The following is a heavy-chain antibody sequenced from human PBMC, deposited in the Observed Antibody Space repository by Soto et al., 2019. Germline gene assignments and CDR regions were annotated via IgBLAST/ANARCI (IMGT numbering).Heavy chain of an antibody. V-gene: IGHV1-18*01. CDR2: ISAYNGNT. J-gene: IGHJ1*01. D-gene: IGHD3-22*01. Sequence: QVQLVQSGAEVKKPGASVKVSCKASGYTFTSYGISWVRQAPGQGLEWMGWISAYNGNTNYAQKLKGRVTMTTDTPTRKAYMELRRLRSDDTAVYYCAIGWGSSGPLPYGYFQHWGEGTLVTVS. CDR1: GYTFTSYG. CDR3: AIGWGSSGPLPYGYFQH.